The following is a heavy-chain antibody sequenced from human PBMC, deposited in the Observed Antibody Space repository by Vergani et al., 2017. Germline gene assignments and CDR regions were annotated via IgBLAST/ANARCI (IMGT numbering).Heavy chain of an antibody. CDR3: EREGAYYDFWSGGPLDY. Sequence: QVQLVQSGAEVKTPGASVKVSCKASGYTFTSYGISWVRQAPGQGLEWMGWISAYNGNTNYAQKLQGRDTRTTDTSTSTAYMELRSMRSDDTVVYYFEREGAYYDFWSGGPLDYWGQGTLVTVSS. CDR2: ISAYNGNT. V-gene: IGHV1-18*04. CDR1: GYTFTSYG. J-gene: IGHJ4*02. D-gene: IGHD3-3*01.